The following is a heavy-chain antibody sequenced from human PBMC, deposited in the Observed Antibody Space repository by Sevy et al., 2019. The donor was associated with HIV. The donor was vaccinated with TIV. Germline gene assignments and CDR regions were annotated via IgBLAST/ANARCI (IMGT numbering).Heavy chain of an antibody. Sequence: GGSLRLSCAASRLSVSRNYLSWVRQAPGKGLEWVSVVYASCSTYYADSVKGRFTVSRDKAKHTLYYQMNSLRAEDTAVYYCASQLGIGAFDIWGQGTMVTVSS. CDR2: VYASCST. J-gene: IGHJ3*02. V-gene: IGHV3-53*01. CDR3: ASQLGIGAFDI. CDR1: RLSVSRNY. D-gene: IGHD7-27*01.